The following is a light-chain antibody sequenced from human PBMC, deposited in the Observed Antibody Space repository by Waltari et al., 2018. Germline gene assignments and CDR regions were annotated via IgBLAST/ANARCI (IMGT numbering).Light chain of an antibody. J-gene: IGLJ7*01. V-gene: IGLV1-51*02. CDR1: SSNIGTNY. Sequence: QSVLPQPPSVSAAPGQRVTIPCSGGSSNIGTNYVPWYRQFPGTAPKLLIYENTERPSGIPVRFSGSKSGTSATLDITGLQAGDEADYYCGTWDSSLSGAVFGGGTHLTVL. CDR2: ENT. CDR3: GTWDSSLSGAV.